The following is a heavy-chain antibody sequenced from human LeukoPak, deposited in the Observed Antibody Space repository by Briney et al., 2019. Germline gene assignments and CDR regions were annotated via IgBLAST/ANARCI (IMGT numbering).Heavy chain of an antibody. D-gene: IGHD3-10*01. V-gene: IGHV4-39*07. CDR1: GGSISSNSYY. J-gene: IGHJ4*02. CDR3: ARDRSPYGSRSYTFDY. Sequence: PSETLSLTCTVSGGSISSNSYYWGWIRQPPGRGLEWIGSIYYSGSTYYNPSLKSRVTISVDTSKNQFSLILRSVTAADTAVYYCARDRSPYGSRSYTFDYWGQGTLVTVSS. CDR2: IYYSGST.